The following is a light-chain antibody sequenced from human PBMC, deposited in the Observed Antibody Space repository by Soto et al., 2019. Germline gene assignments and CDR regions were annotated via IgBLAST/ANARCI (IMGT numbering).Light chain of an antibody. CDR2: EAS. V-gene: IGKV1-9*01. Sequence: DIQLTQSPSLLSASISDRVTITCRASHGISTFLAWYQQKPGKAPKLLIYEASTLQSGVPSRFSGSGSGTEFTLTISGLLPEDFAAYHCQQLYTLPFTFGQGTRLEIK. CDR3: QQLYTLPFT. CDR1: HGISTF. J-gene: IGKJ5*01.